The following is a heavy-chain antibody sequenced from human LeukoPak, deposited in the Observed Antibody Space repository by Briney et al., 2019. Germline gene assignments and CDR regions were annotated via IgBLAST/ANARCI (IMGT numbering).Heavy chain of an antibody. D-gene: IGHD6-19*01. CDR3: AREAPSSGWFFDY. CDR2: ISGSGGST. V-gene: IGHV3-23*01. J-gene: IGHJ4*02. CDR1: GFTFSNYA. Sequence: PGGSLRLSCAASGFTFSNYAMSWVRQAPGKGLEWVSAISGSGGSTYYADSVKGRFTISRDNAKNSLYLQMNSLRAEDTAVYYCAREAPSSGWFFDYWGQGTLVTVSS.